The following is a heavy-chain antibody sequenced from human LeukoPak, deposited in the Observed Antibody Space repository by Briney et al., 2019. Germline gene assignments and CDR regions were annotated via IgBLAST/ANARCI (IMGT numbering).Heavy chain of an antibody. D-gene: IGHD3-22*01. V-gene: IGHV4-59*01. CDR1: GGSISSYY. Sequence: PSETLSLTCTVSGGSISSYYWSWIWQPPGKGLEWIGYIYYSGSTNYNPSLKSRVTISVDTSKNQFSLKLSSVTAADTAVYYCASLSTMIDYYFDYWGQGTLVTVSS. CDR2: IYYSGST. J-gene: IGHJ4*02. CDR3: ASLSTMIDYYFDY.